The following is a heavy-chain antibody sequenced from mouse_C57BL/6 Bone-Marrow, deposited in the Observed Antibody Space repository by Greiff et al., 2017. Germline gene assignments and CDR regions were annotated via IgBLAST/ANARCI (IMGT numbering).Heavy chain of an antibody. CDR1: GYAFTNYL. V-gene: IGHV1-54*01. Sequence: QVQLKESGAELVRPGTSVKVSCKASGYAFTNYLIEWVKQRPGQGLEWIGVINPGSGGTHYNEKFKGKATLTADKSSSTAYMQLSSLTSEDSAVYFCARSRDYDYFDYWGQGTTRTVSS. J-gene: IGHJ2*01. CDR2: INPGSGGT. CDR3: ARSRDYDYFDY. D-gene: IGHD2-4*01.